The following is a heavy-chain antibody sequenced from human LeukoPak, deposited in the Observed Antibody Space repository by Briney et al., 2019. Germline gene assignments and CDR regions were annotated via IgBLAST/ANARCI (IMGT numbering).Heavy chain of an antibody. V-gene: IGHV4-39*01. CDR1: GVSITSYSHN. CDR3: ARRYEGSGYAYDY. D-gene: IGHD3-22*01. J-gene: IGHJ4*02. CDR2: FHFSGAI. Sequence: PSEPLSLTCTVSGVSITSYSHNYDWIRQPPGKGLEWIGGFHFSGAINYNPSLKSRATIFVDTSKKQISLKLNSVTAADTAVYYCARRYEGSGYAYDYWGQGILVTVSS.